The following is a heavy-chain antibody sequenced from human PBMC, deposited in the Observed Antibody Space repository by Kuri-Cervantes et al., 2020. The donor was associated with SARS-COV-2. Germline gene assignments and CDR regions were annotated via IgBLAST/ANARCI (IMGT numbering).Heavy chain of an antibody. CDR3: ARATPSGPTTPGV. CDR2: IIPILGIA. CDR1: GGTFSSYS. D-gene: IGHD3-10*01. V-gene: IGHV1-69*04. Sequence: SVKVSCKASGGTFSSYSISWVRQAPGQGLEWMGRIIPILGIANYAQKFQGRVTITADKSTSTAYMELSSLRSEDTAVYYCARATPSGPTTPGVWGQGTMVTVSS. J-gene: IGHJ3*01.